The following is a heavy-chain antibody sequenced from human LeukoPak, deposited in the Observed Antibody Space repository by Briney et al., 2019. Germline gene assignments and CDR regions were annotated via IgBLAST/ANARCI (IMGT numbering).Heavy chain of an antibody. V-gene: IGHV3-7*01. CDR2: SKQDGSEI. CDR3: ARDGLSGRNWFDP. J-gene: IGHJ5*02. Sequence: GGSLRLSCAASGVTFSSYWMSWVRQAPGKGLEWVANSKQDGSEIYYVDSVKGRYTISKDNAKNSLSLQKNRLRAEDTAVDYCARDGLSGRNWFDPWGQGTLVTVSS. CDR1: GVTFSSYW.